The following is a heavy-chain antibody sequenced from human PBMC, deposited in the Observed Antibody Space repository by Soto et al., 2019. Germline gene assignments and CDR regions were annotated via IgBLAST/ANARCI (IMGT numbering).Heavy chain of an antibody. Sequence: QVQLVQSGAEVKKPGASVKVSCKASGYTFTGYYMHWVRQAPGQGLEWLGWINPNSGGTKYAQKFQGRVTMTRDTSISTAYMELSRLRSDGTAVYYCASSEGGNYYGMDVWGQGTTVTVSS. J-gene: IGHJ6*02. CDR3: ASSEGGNYYGMDV. D-gene: IGHD1-26*01. CDR2: INPNSGGT. V-gene: IGHV1-2*02. CDR1: GYTFTGYY.